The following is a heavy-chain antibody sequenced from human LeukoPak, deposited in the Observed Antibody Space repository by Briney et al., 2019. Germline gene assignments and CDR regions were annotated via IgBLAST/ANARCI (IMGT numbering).Heavy chain of an antibody. CDR3: ARGSSSWSNYYYYAMDV. V-gene: IGHV3-74*01. CDR1: GFTFSSYW. J-gene: IGHJ6*02. Sequence: GGSLRLSCAASGFTFSSYWMHWVRQAPGKGLVWVSRIKSDGSTTTYADSVKGRFTISRDNAKNSLYLQMNSLRDEDTAIYYCARGSSSWSNYYYYAMDVWGQGTTVTVSS. D-gene: IGHD6-13*01. CDR2: IKSDGSTT.